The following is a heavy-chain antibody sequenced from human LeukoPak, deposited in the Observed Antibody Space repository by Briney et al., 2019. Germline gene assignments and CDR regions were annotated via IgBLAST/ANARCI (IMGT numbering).Heavy chain of an antibody. V-gene: IGHV4-31*03. J-gene: IGHJ4*02. CDR3: ARAGGVWLEFDY. Sequence: KPSETLSLTCTVSGVSISSGGYYWSWIRQHPGKGLEWIGYIFYSGSTYYNPSLKSRVTISVDTSKNQFSLKLSSVTAEDTAVYYCARAGGVWLEFDYWGQGTLVTVSS. CDR1: GVSISSGGYY. CDR2: IFYSGST. D-gene: IGHD2-8*02.